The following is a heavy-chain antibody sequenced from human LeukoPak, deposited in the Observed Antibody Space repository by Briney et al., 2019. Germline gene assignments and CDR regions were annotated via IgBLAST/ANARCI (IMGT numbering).Heavy chain of an antibody. CDR2: INHSGRT. J-gene: IGHJ4*02. CDR3: ARTDYRV. D-gene: IGHD4-11*01. V-gene: IGHV4-34*01. Sequence: PSETLSLTCAVYGGSFSGYYWSWIRQPPGKGLEWIGEINHSGRTNYNPSLKSRVTISIDTSKNQFSLKLSSVTAADTAVYYCARTDYRVWGQGALVTVSS. CDR1: GGSFSGYY.